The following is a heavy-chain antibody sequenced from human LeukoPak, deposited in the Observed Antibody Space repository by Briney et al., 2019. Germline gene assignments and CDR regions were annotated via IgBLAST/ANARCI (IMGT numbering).Heavy chain of an antibody. CDR1: GGSISSSSYY. Sequence: SETLSLTCTVSGGSISSSSYYWGWIRQPPGKGLEWIGTIYYSGSTYYNPSLKSRVTISVDTSKNQFSLKLSSVTAADTAVYYCARGCIAVADGFDYWGQGTLVTASS. V-gene: IGHV4-39*07. J-gene: IGHJ4*02. D-gene: IGHD6-19*01. CDR3: ARGCIAVADGFDY. CDR2: IYYSGST.